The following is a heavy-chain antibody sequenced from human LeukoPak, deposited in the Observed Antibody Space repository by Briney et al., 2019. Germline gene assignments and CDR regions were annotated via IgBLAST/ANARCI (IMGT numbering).Heavy chain of an antibody. CDR2: IYYSGST. Sequence: PSETLSLTCTVSGGSISSYYWSWIRQPPGKGLEWIGYIYYSGSTNYNPSLKSRVTISVDTSKNQFSLKLSSVTAADTAVYYCAREHCCSTSCYRGQFDYWGQGTLVTVSS. J-gene: IGHJ4*02. CDR3: AREHCCSTSCYRGQFDY. CDR1: GGSISSYY. D-gene: IGHD2-2*01. V-gene: IGHV4-59*01.